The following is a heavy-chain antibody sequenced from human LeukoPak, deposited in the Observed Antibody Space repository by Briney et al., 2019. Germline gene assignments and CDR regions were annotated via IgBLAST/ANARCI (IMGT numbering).Heavy chain of an antibody. CDR2: IYYSGST. D-gene: IGHD6-13*01. V-gene: IGHV4-59*01. Sequence: SETLSLTCTVSGGSISSYYWSWIRQPPGKGLEGIGYIYYSGSTNYNPSLKSRVTISVDTSKNQFSLKLSSVTAADTAVYYCARAYSSSWYEFDYWGQGTLVTVSS. CDR1: GGSISSYY. J-gene: IGHJ4*02. CDR3: ARAYSSSWYEFDY.